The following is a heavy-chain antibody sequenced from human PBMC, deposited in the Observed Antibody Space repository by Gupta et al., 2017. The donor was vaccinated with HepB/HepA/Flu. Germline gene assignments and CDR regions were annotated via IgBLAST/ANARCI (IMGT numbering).Heavy chain of an antibody. V-gene: IGHV4-59*08. CDR2: VYHSGAT. Sequence: QALLQESGAGLVKPSETLSLICSVSAVSISSYFWSWIRKPQGKGLEWIGNVYHSGATSYNPSLRRRLTISVDTDKTKFSLKLALVTAADTAMYYCVRQAPAETDAFDIWGLGALVTVSS. CDR1: AVSISSYF. CDR3: VRQAPAETDAFDI. J-gene: IGHJ3*02.